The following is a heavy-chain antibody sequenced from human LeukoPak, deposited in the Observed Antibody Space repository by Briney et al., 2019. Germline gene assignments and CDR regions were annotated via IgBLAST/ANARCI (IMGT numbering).Heavy chain of an antibody. J-gene: IGHJ3*01. D-gene: IGHD1-26*01. CDR3: GGSWVG. CDR1: GFTFSSYA. CDR2: VSYDGSNK. Sequence: PGGSLRLSCAASGFTFSSYAMHWVRQAPGKGLEWVAVVSYDGSNKYYADSVKGRFTISRDNSKNTLYLQMNSLRAEDTAVYYCGGSWVGWGQGTMSPSLQ. V-gene: IGHV3-30-3*01.